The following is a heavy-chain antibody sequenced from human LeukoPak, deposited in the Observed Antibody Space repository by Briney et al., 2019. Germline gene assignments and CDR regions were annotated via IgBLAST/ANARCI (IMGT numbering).Heavy chain of an antibody. CDR1: GGSVSTNKYY. CDR2: IYYSGST. V-gene: IGHV4-39*02. J-gene: IGHJ6*04. D-gene: IGHD1-26*01. Sequence: SETLSLTCTVSGGSVSTNKYYWGWIRQPPGKGLEWIGSIYYSGSTYYNPTLKSRVTIFVDTSKNQFSLKLSSVTAADTAVYYCARDPSGSSATMDVWGKGTTVTVSS. CDR3: ARDPSGSSATMDV.